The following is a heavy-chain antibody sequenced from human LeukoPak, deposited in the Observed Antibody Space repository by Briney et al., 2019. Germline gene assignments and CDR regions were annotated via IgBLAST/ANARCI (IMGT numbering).Heavy chain of an antibody. CDR3: ARGYNYGPDY. V-gene: IGHV3-48*04. J-gene: IGHJ4*02. CDR2: ISSRGDTI. CDR1: GFTFSSYS. D-gene: IGHD5-18*01. Sequence: GGSLRLSCAASGFTFSSYSMNWVRQAPGKGLEWISYISSRGDTIYYADSVKGRFTISRDNVKKSLSLEMNTLRAEDTAVYYCARGYNYGPDYWGQGTLVTVSS.